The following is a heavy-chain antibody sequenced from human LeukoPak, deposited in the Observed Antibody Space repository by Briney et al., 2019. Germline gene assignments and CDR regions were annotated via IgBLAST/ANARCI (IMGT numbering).Heavy chain of an antibody. Sequence: GGSLRLSCAASGFTFRSYAMSWVRQAPGKGLEWVSAISGSGGTTYYADSVKGRLTISRDDSKSTLYLQMNSLRADDTAVYYCAKPLIAVAGTASDYWGQGTLVTVSS. D-gene: IGHD6-19*01. CDR3: AKPLIAVAGTASDY. CDR1: GFTFRSYA. V-gene: IGHV3-23*01. CDR2: ISGSGGTT. J-gene: IGHJ4*02.